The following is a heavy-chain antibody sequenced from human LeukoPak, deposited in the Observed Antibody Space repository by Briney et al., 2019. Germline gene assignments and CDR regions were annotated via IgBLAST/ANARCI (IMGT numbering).Heavy chain of an antibody. CDR1: GGSISSYY. Sequence: SETLSLTCTVSGGSISSYYWSWIRQPAGKGLEWIGRIHTSGSTNYNPSLKSRVTMSVDTSKNQFSLKLSSVTAADTAVYYCARDGYIYDSSGYYSLDYWGQGTLVTVSS. J-gene: IGHJ4*02. V-gene: IGHV4-4*07. D-gene: IGHD3-22*01. CDR3: ARDGYIYDSSGYYSLDY. CDR2: IHTSGST.